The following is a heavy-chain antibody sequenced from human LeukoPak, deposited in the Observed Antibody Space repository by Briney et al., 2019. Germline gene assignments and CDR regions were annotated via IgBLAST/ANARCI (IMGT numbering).Heavy chain of an antibody. CDR2: IDHSGST. CDR3: ARRELGIYYFDY. Sequence: PSETLSLTCAVYGGSFSGYYWSWIRQPPGKGLEWIGEIDHSGSTNYNPSLKSRVTISVDTSKNQFSLKLSSVTAADTAVYYCARRELGIYYFDYWGQGTLVTVSP. V-gene: IGHV4-34*01. J-gene: IGHJ4*02. D-gene: IGHD7-27*01. CDR1: GGSFSGYY.